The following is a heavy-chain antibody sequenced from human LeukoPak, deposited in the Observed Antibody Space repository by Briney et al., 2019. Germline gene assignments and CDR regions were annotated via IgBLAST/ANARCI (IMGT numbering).Heavy chain of an antibody. V-gene: IGHV3-7*01. CDR2: IKQDGSEK. D-gene: IGHD3-22*01. CDR1: GFTFSSYR. J-gene: IGHJ4*02. Sequence: PGGPLRLFCAASGFTFSSYRMSGVRQAPGKGLEWVSNIKQDGSEKNYVHSVKGRFTISRDNAKNSLYLQMNSLRAEDTAVYYCARGPSGVVVITNYFDYWGQGTLVTVSS. CDR3: ARGPSGVVVITNYFDY.